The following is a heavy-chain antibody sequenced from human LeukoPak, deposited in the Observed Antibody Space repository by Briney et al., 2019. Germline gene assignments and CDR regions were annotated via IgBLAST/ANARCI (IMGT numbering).Heavy chain of an antibody. CDR2: IWYDGSNK. CDR3: AREQNFDWELYGMDA. CDR1: GFTFSSYG. D-gene: IGHD3-9*01. J-gene: IGHJ6*04. V-gene: IGHV3-33*01. Sequence: GGSLRLSCAASGFTFSSYGMHWVRQAPGKGLEWVAVIWYDGSNKYYADSVKGRFTISRDNSKNTLYLQMNSLRAEDTAVYYCAREQNFDWELYGMDAWGKGTTVTVSS.